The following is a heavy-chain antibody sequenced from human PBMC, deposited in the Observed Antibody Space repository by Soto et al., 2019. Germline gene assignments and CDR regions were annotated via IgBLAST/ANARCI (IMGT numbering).Heavy chain of an antibody. Sequence: ASVKVSCKASGYTFTSYDINWVRQATGQGLEWMGWMNPNSGNTGYAQKFQGRVTMTRNTSISTAYMELSSLRSEDTAVYYCARGPPGGSDYDILTGYYFSMDYYYYYMDVWGKGTTVTVSS. CDR1: GYTFTSYD. J-gene: IGHJ6*03. V-gene: IGHV1-8*01. CDR3: ARGPPGGSDYDILTGYYFSMDYYYYYMDV. D-gene: IGHD3-9*01. CDR2: MNPNSGNT.